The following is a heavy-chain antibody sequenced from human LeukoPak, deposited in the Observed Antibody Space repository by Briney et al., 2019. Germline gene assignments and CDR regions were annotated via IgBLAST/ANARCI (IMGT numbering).Heavy chain of an antibody. CDR2: ISGSGGST. J-gene: IGHJ4*02. CDR3: ARQAMVTPHTGFDY. D-gene: IGHD5-18*01. Sequence: GGSLRLSCAASGFTFSSYAMSWVRQAPGNGLEWVSAISGSGGSTYYADSVKGRFTISRDNSKNTLYLQMNSLRAEDTAVYYCARQAMVTPHTGFDYWGQGTLVTVSS. V-gene: IGHV3-23*01. CDR1: GFTFSSYA.